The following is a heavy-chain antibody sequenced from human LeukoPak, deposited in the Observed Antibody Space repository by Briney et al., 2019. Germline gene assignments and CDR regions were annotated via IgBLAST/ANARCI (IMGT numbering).Heavy chain of an antibody. CDR3: ARALTATLVHWTYYYYMDV. J-gene: IGHJ6*03. Sequence: GGSLRLSCAASGFTFDDYGMSWVRQAPGKGLEWVSGINWNGGSTGYADSVKGRFTISRDNAKNSLYLQMNSLRAEDTALYYCARALTATLVHWTYYYYMDVWGKGTTVTVSS. V-gene: IGHV3-20*04. CDR2: INWNGGST. CDR1: GFTFDDYG. D-gene: IGHD2-15*01.